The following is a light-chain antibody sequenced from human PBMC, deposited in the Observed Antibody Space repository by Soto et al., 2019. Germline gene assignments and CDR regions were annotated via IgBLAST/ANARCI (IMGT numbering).Light chain of an antibody. CDR1: QDISNY. Sequence: DIQMTQSPSSLSASVGDRVTITCQASQDISNYLNWYQQKPGKAPKLLIYDASNLETGVPSRFIGSGSGTDFTFTISSLRPEDISTYYCQQYDNLPPYTFGQGTKLEIK. CDR3: QQYDNLPPYT. CDR2: DAS. J-gene: IGKJ2*01. V-gene: IGKV1-33*01.